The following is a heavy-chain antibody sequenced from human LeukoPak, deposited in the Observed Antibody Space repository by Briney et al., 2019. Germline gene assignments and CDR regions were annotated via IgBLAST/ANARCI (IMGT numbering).Heavy chain of an antibody. V-gene: IGHV1-8*01. Sequence: GASVKVSCKVSGFAFTSYDINWVRQAPGQGLEWMGWIHPESGNTASAQNFQGRVTMTRDTSIATASMELSSLTSDDTGVYFCARKLPYYYDNSGYYDYFDYWGQGTPVTVSS. CDR2: IHPESGNT. CDR3: ARKLPYYYDNSGYYDYFDY. J-gene: IGHJ4*02. CDR1: GFAFTSYD. D-gene: IGHD3-22*01.